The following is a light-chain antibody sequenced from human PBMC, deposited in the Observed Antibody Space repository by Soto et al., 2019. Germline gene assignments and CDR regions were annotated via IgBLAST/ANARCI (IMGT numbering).Light chain of an antibody. CDR1: QSISIW. J-gene: IGKJ4*01. Sequence: DIQVTQSPSTLSASVGDRVTITCRATQSISIWLAWYQQKPGKAPNLLIYKASSLESGVPSRFSGSGSGTEFTLTISSLQPDDFATYYCQQYSSYPLTFGGGTKVEIK. CDR3: QQYSSYPLT. CDR2: KAS. V-gene: IGKV1-5*03.